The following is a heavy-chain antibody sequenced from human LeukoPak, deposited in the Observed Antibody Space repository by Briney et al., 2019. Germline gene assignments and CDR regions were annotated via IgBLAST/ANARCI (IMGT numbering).Heavy chain of an antibody. CDR2: IYSGGST. V-gene: IGHV3-53*01. CDR1: GFTVSSNY. J-gene: IGHJ5*02. CDR3: ARAHYYGSGSYSVPFDP. D-gene: IGHD3-10*01. Sequence: GGSLRLSCAASGFTVSSNYMSWVRQAPGKGLEWVSVIYSGGSTYYADSVKGRFTISRDNSKNTLYLQMNSLRAEDTAVYYCARAHYYGSGSYSVPFDPWGQGTLVTVSS.